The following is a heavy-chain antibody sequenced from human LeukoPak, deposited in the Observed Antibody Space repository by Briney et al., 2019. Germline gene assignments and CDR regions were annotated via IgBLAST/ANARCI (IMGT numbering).Heavy chain of an antibody. CDR3: ARGTFELRTFYGDSHFDY. J-gene: IGHJ4*02. D-gene: IGHD4-17*01. V-gene: IGHV5-51*01. Sequence: GEPLKIPCKGFGYSFTSYWIGSVRQIPGNGLEGMGSICPGDSDTRYSSYFQGQVTITTDKSISTAYLQWSSLKASDTAMYYCARGTFELRTFYGDSHFDYWGQGTLVTVSS. CDR1: GYSFTSYW. CDR2: ICPGDSDT.